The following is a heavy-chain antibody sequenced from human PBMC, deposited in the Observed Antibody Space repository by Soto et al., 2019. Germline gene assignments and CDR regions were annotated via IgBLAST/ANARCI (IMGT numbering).Heavy chain of an antibody. CDR1: GFTFSNNY. J-gene: IGHJ6*02. Sequence: PGGSLRLSCAVSGFTFSNNYMSWVRQAPGKGLEGVSSISSSSSYIYYADSVKGRFTISRDNAKNSLYLQMNSLRAEDTAVYYCARDELSVAGKTYYYYGMDVWGQGTTVTVSS. CDR2: ISSSSSYI. CDR3: ARDELSVAGKTYYYYGMDV. V-gene: IGHV3-21*01. D-gene: IGHD6-19*01.